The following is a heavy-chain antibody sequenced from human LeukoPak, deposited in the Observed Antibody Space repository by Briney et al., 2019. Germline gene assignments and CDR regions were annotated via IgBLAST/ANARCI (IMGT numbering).Heavy chain of an antibody. J-gene: IGHJ6*02. V-gene: IGHV4-30-4*01. CDR2: IYYSGST. CDR3: ARDIVVVPAAPAYYYYGMDV. D-gene: IGHD2-2*01. CDR1: GGSISSGDYY. Sequence: PSETLSLTCTVSGGSISSGDYYWSWIRQPPGKGLEWIGYIYYSGSTYYNPSLKSRVTISVDTSKNQFSLKLSSVTAADTAVYYCARDIVVVPAAPAYYYYGMDVWGQGTTVTVSS.